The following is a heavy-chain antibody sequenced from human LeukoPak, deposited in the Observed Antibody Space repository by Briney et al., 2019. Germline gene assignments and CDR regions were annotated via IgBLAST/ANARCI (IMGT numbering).Heavy chain of an antibody. CDR2: IYSGGST. CDR1: GFTVSRNS. D-gene: IGHD3-22*01. V-gene: IGHV3-53*01. Sequence: PGGSLRLSCAASGFTVSRNSMSWVRQAPGKGLEWVSVIYSGGSTSYADFVKGRFTISRDNSKNTLYLQMNTLRGEDTAVYYCAKGQNYYDSSGPFDYWGQGTLVTVSS. J-gene: IGHJ4*02. CDR3: AKGQNYYDSSGPFDY.